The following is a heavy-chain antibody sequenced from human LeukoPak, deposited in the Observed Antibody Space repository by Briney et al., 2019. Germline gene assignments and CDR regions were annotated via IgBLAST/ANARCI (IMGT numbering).Heavy chain of an antibody. Sequence: GGSLRLSCAASGFTFSSYSMNWVRQAPGKGLEWVSSISSSSSYIYYADSVKGRFTISRDNAKNSLYLQMNSLRAEDTAVYYCARDALESNVWGGYRYNWFDPWGQGTLVTVSS. CDR2: ISSSSSYI. V-gene: IGHV3-21*01. D-gene: IGHD3-16*02. CDR3: ARDALESNVWGGYRYNWFDP. J-gene: IGHJ5*02. CDR1: GFTFSSYS.